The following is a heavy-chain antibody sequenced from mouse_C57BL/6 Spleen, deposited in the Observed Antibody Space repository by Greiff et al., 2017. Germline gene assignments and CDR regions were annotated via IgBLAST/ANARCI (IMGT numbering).Heavy chain of an antibody. CDR3: ARGGYYYGSSEDVDY. CDR1: GYAFTNYL. V-gene: IGHV1-54*01. J-gene: IGHJ2*01. CDR2: INPGSGGT. D-gene: IGHD1-1*01. Sequence: QVQLQQSGAELVRPGTSVKVSCTASGYAFTNYLIEWVQQRPGQGLEWIGVINPGSGGTNYNEKFKGKATRTADKSSSHAYMQLSSLTSEDSAVYFGARGGYYYGSSEDVDYWGQGTTLTVSS.